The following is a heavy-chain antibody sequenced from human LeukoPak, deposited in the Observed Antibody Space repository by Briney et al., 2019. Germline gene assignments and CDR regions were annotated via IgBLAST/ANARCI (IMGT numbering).Heavy chain of an antibody. D-gene: IGHD5-12*01. J-gene: IGHJ4*02. CDR1: GVSFSGYY. Sequence: SETLSLTCAVYGVSFSGYYWSWIRQPPGKGLEWIGEINHSGSTNYNPSLKSRVTISVDTSKNQFSLKLSSVTAADTAVYYCARVHSGYDYFDYWGQGTLVTVSS. V-gene: IGHV4-34*01. CDR2: INHSGST. CDR3: ARVHSGYDYFDY.